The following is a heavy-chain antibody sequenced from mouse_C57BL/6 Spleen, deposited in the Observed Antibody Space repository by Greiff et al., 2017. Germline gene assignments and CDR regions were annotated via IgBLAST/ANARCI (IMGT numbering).Heavy chain of an antibody. CDR2: IYPRDGST. J-gene: IGHJ2*01. D-gene: IGHD1-1*01. V-gene: IGHV1-85*01. CDR1: GYTFTSYD. Sequence: VHLVESGPELVKPGASVKLSCKASGYTFTSYDINWVKQRPGQGLEWIGWIYPRDGSTKYNEKFKGKATLTVDTSSSTAYMELHSLTSEDSAVYFCARGDYYGRDWGQGTTLTVSS. CDR3: ARGDYYGRD.